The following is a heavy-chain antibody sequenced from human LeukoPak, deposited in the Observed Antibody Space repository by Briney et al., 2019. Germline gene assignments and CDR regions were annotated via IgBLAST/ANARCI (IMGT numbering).Heavy chain of an antibody. Sequence: SETLSLTCAVYGGSFSGYSWSWIRQPPGKGLEWIGEINHSGSTNYNPSLKSRVTISLDTSKNQFSLKLSSVTAADTAVYYCAREVLSWGYSSSSAGVSLWGQGTMVTVSS. V-gene: IGHV4-34*01. J-gene: IGHJ3*01. CDR1: GGSFSGYS. CDR3: AREVLSWGYSSSSAGVSL. CDR2: INHSGST. D-gene: IGHD6-6*01.